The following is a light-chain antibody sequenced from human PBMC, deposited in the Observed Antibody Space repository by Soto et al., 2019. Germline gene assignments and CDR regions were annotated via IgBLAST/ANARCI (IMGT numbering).Light chain of an antibody. V-gene: IGLV2-8*01. J-gene: IGLJ1*01. CDR1: SSDVGAYNY. CDR2: DVS. CDR3: SSYAGSVYV. Sequence: QPALTQPPSASGSPGQSVSISCTGTSSDVGAYNYVSWYQQHPGKAPKLMIYDVSKRPSGVPDRFSGSKSGNTASLTVSGLQAEDEADYYCSSYAGSVYVFGTGTKVPVL.